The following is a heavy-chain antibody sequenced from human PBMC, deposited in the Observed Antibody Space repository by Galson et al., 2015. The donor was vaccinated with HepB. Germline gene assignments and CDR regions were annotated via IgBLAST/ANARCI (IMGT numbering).Heavy chain of an antibody. CDR2: ISYDGSNK. Sequence: SLRLSCAASGFTLSSYGMHWVRQAPGKGLEWVAVISYDGSNKYYADSVKGRFTISRDNSKNTLYLQMNSLRAEDTAVYYCALLGGYSYGYELDAFDIWGQGTMVTVSS. D-gene: IGHD5-18*01. CDR1: GFTLSSYG. V-gene: IGHV3-30*03. J-gene: IGHJ3*02. CDR3: ALLGGYSYGYELDAFDI.